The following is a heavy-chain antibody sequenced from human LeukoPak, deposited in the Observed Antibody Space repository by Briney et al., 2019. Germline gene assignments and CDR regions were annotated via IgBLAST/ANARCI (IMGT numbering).Heavy chain of an antibody. CDR3: ATLAGYIYGVTSDF. Sequence: PSETLSLTCTVSADSICSFYWSWIRQPPGKGLEWIGYIYYTGNTNYNPSLKSRVTISVDTSRNQFSLKLTSVTAADTAVYYCATLAGYIYGVTSDFWGQGTLVTVSS. CDR2: IYYTGNT. J-gene: IGHJ4*02. CDR1: ADSICSFY. D-gene: IGHD5-18*01. V-gene: IGHV4-59*08.